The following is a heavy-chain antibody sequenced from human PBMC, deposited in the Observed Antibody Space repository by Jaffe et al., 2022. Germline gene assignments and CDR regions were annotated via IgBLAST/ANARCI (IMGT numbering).Heavy chain of an antibody. Sequence: EVQLVESGGGLVKPGGSLRLSCAASGFTFSSYSMNWVRQAPGKGLEWVSSISSSSSYIYYADSVKGRFTISRDNAKNSLYLQMNSLRAEDTAVYYCARVPPGDLIDYWGQGTLVTVSS. J-gene: IGHJ4*02. CDR2: ISSSSSYI. CDR3: ARVPPGDLIDY. V-gene: IGHV3-21*01. D-gene: IGHD2-21*02. CDR1: GFTFSSYS.